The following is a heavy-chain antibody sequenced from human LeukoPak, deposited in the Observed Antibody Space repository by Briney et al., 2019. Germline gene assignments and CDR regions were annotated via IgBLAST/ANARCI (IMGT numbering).Heavy chain of an antibody. V-gene: IGHV4-59*01. J-gene: IGHJ6*03. CDR3: ARYSNYGDYYYYYMDV. CDR1: GGSISSYH. Sequence: SETLSLTCTVSGGSISSYHWSWIRQPPGKGLEWIGYIYYSGSTNYNPSLKSRVTISVDTSKNQFSLKLSSVTAADTAVYYCARYSNYGDYYYYYMDVWGKGTTVTVSS. CDR2: IYYSGST. D-gene: IGHD4-11*01.